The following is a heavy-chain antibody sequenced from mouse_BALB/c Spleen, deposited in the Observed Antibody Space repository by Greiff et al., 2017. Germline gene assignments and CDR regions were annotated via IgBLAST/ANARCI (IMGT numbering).Heavy chain of an antibody. CDR1: GYTFTSYW. Sequence: QVQLQQPGAELVRPGASVKLSCKASGYTFTSYWINWVKQRPGQGLEWIGNIYPSDSYTNYNQKFKDKATLTVDKSSSTAYMQLSSPTSEDSAVYYCTRQFLYYYGSSYWYFDVWGAGTTVTVSS. D-gene: IGHD1-1*01. CDR2: IYPSDSYT. V-gene: IGHV1-69*02. CDR3: TRQFLYYYGSSYWYFDV. J-gene: IGHJ1*01.